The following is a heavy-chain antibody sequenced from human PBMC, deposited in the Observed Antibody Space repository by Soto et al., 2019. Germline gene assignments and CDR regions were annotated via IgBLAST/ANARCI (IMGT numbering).Heavy chain of an antibody. CDR3: ARGGVSTRTFDY. J-gene: IGHJ4*02. CDR2: ISPSDSDT. V-gene: IGHV5-51*01. CDR1: GYNFAGYW. Sequence: LGESLKISCKGSGYNFAGYWIAWVRQMPGKGLELMGIISPSDSDTRYRPSFQGQVTISADKSISSAYLQWSSLRASDTAMYYCARGGVSTRTFDYWGQGTPVTVSS. D-gene: IGHD3-3*01.